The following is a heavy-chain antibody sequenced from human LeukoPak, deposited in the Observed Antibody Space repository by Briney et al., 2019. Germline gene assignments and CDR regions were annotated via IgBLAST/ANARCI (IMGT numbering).Heavy chain of an antibody. CDR1: GFTFSSFG. CDR2: ISFDGSNK. D-gene: IGHD6-19*01. CDR3: ARSAYSSGWYRSHYCYGMDV. V-gene: IGHV3-30*03. Sequence: PGGSLRLSCAASGFTFSSFGMHWVRQAPGKGLEWVAVISFDGSNKYYADSVKGRFTISRDNSKNTLYLQMNSLRAEDTAVYYCARSAYSSGWYRSHYCYGMDVWGQGTTVTVSS. J-gene: IGHJ6*02.